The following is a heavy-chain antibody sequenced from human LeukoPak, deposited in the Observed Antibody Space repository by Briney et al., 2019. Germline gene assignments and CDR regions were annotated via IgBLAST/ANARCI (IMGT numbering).Heavy chain of an antibody. Sequence: ASVKVSCKVSGYTLTELPMHWVRQAPGKGLEWMGYLDHENGETVYAQNVQGRFTLTEDTSTDTAYMELRTLRSEDTAVYYCATAMEATATGTTGDYYYYNGMDVWGQGTTVTVSS. V-gene: IGHV1-24*01. CDR1: GYTLTELP. CDR2: LDHENGET. J-gene: IGHJ6*02. CDR3: ATAMEATATGTTGDYYYYNGMDV. D-gene: IGHD1-1*01.